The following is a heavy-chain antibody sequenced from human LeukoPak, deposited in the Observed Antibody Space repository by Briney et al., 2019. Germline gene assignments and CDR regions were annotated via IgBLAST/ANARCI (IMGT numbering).Heavy chain of an antibody. CDR2: INHSGST. V-gene: IGHV4-34*01. CDR1: VGSFSGYY. Sequence: SETLSLTCAVYVGSFSGYYWSWIRQPPGKGLEWIGEINHSGSTNYNSSLKSRVTISVDTSKNQFSLKLSTLTAADTAVDYCARGYYGAGSHCCHMDVWGKGTTITVS. J-gene: IGHJ6*03. CDR3: ARGYYGAGSHCCHMDV. D-gene: IGHD3-10*01.